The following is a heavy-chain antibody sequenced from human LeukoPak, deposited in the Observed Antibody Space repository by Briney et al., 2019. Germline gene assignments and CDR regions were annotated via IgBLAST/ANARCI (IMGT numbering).Heavy chain of an antibody. V-gene: IGHV3-30*04. CDR1: GFTFSNYA. D-gene: IGHD3-22*01. J-gene: IGHJ2*01. CDR2: ISKDGSYE. CDR3: ARDTDYFDTSGYFCNYFFDL. Sequence: GGSLRLSCAASGFTFSNYAMHWVRQAPGKGLEWVALISKDGSYEYYADTVEGRFTISRDNSETTLYLQLDTLRPEDTAVYYCARDTDYFDTSGYFCNYFFDLWGRGTLVTVSS.